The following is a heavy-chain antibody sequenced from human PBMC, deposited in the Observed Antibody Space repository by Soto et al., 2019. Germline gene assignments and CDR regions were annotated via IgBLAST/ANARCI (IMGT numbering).Heavy chain of an antibody. J-gene: IGHJ4*02. CDR1: GFTFSNFA. Sequence: EVQLLESGGELVQPGGYLRLSCAASGFTFSNFAMSWVRQAPGRGLEWVSGLRASGRDTYYADSVKDRFTVSRDNSKNTLYLKMNSLRAEDTAIYYCAKGKTSGWYYFDYWGQGALVTVSS. V-gene: IGHV3-23*01. CDR3: AKGKTSGWYYFDY. D-gene: IGHD6-19*01. CDR2: LRASGRDT.